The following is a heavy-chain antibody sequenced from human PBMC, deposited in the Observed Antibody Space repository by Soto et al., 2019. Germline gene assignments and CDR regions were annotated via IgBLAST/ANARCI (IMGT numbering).Heavy chain of an antibody. J-gene: IGHJ4*02. CDR3: AKDSNYDFWSGYPEGYLDS. V-gene: IGHV3-30*18. Sequence: GGSLRLSCAASRFTFSSYGMHWVRQAPGKGLEWVAIISYDGNNTYYTDSVKGRFTISRDNFKNTLYLQMNSLRTEDTAVYYCAKDSNYDFWSGYPEGYLDSWGQGTLVTVSS. CDR1: RFTFSSYG. CDR2: ISYDGNNT. D-gene: IGHD3-3*01.